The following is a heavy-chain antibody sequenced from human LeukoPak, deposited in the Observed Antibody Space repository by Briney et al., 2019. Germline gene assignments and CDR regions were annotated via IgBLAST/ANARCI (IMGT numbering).Heavy chain of an antibody. J-gene: IGHJ4*02. D-gene: IGHD3-10*01. CDR2: ISYDGSNK. CDR1: GFTFSSYA. V-gene: IGHV3-30-3*01. CDR3: ARDANRWRFGDFGY. Sequence: GGSLRLSCAASGFTFSSYAMHWVRQAPGKGLEWVAVISYDGSNKYYADSVKGRFTISRDNSKNTLYLQMNSLRAEDTAVYYCARDANRWRFGDFGYWGRGTLVTVSS.